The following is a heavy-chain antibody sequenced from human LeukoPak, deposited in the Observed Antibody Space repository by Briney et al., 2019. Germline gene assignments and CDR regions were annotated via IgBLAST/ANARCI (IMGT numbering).Heavy chain of an antibody. CDR3: ARREDFWYFDL. V-gene: IGHV4-59*08. CDR2: IYYTGST. CDR1: GGSISKYF. Sequence: SETLSLTCAVSGGSISKYFWSWIRQPPGKGLEWIGYIYYTGSTTYNPSLKGRVTISVDTSKNHFSLKLISVTAADTAVYFCARREDFWYFDLWGRGTLVTVSS. J-gene: IGHJ2*01.